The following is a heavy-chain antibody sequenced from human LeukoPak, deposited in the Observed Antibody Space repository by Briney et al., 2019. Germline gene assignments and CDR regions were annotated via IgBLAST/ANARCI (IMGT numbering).Heavy chain of an antibody. CDR1: GFTFSSYW. J-gene: IGHJ4*02. V-gene: IGHV3-74*01. CDR2: IASDGSST. CDR3: ARGRPHVNDY. Sequence: GGSLRLSCAASGFTFSSYWMNWVRQAPGKGLVWVSRIASDGSSTTYADSVKGRFSISRDNAKNTLYPQMNSLRVEDTAVYYCARGRPHVNDYWAREPWSPSPQ. D-gene: IGHD3-10*02.